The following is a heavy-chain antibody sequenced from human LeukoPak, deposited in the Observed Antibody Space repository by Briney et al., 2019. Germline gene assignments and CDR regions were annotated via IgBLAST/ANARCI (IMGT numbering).Heavy chain of an antibody. V-gene: IGHV3-49*04. D-gene: IGHD6-13*01. CDR3: TRDNSGSSWYFDY. J-gene: IGHJ4*02. Sequence: GGSLRLSCTASGFTFADYALSWVRQAPGKGLEWVGFIRSKAYGGTTEYAASVKGRFTISRDDSKSIAYLQMNSLKTEDTAVYYCTRDNSGSSWYFDYWGQGTLVTVSS. CDR1: GFTFADYA. CDR2: IRSKAYGGTT.